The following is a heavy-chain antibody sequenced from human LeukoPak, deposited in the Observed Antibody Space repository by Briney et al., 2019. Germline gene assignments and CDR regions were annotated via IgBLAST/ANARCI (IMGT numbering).Heavy chain of an antibody. CDR2: INSNSGGT. J-gene: IGHJ4*02. CDR3: ARDYCGGDCDFGTFDY. V-gene: IGHV1-2*02. CDR1: GYTFTGYY. D-gene: IGHD2-21*02. Sequence: ASVKVSCKASGYTFTGYYMHWVRQAPGQGLEWMGWINSNSGGTNYAQKFQGRVTMTRDTSISTAYMELSRLRSDDTAVYYCARDYCGGDCDFGTFDYWGQGTLVTVSS.